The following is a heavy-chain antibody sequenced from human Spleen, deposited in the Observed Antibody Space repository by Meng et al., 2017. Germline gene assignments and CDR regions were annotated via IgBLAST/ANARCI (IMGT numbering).Heavy chain of an antibody. CDR1: GYNFPDYY. CDR3: ARDEDISAAGKLFGDY. V-gene: IGHV1-2*06. J-gene: IGHJ4*02. CDR2: INPKSGDT. D-gene: IGHD6-13*01. Sequence: VQLGQSVAEVKTPGASVKVSCKPSGYNFPDYYIHWVRRAPGQGLEWMGRINPKSGDTHYAQRFQGRVTMTGDTSISTAYMELSGLRSDDTAMYYCARDEDISAAGKLFGDYWGQGTLVTVSS.